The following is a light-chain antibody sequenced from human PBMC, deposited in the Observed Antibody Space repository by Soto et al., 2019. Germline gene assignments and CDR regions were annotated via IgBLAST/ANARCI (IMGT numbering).Light chain of an antibody. CDR3: KQYSKWPPIT. Sequence: EIVMAQSPASLSVSPGERASLSCRASQSVGTYLAWYQQRPGQAPRLVISGASTRATGIPARFSGSGSGTHLTLTISSLQSEDSAVYYRKQYSKWPPITIGQGTRLEIK. J-gene: IGKJ5*01. V-gene: IGKV3-15*01. CDR1: QSVGTY. CDR2: GAS.